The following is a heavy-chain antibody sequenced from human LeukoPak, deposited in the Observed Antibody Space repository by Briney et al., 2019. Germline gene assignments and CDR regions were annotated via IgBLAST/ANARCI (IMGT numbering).Heavy chain of an antibody. CDR3: ARALIGYYFDY. V-gene: IGHV3-23*01. CDR2: ITGDGTTT. D-gene: IGHD2-8*01. J-gene: IGHJ4*02. Sequence: GGSLRLSCAASGFTFSSNAMTWVRQAPGKGLECVSAITGDGTTTYYADSVKGRFTISRDNSKNSLYLQMNSLRAEDTAVYYCARALIGYYFDYWGQGTLVTVSS. CDR1: GFTFSSNA.